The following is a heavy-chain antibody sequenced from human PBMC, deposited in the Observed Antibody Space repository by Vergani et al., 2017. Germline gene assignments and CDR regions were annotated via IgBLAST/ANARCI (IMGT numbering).Heavy chain of an antibody. Sequence: QVQLQESGPGLVKPSETLSLTCTVSGGSISSHYWSWIRQHPGKGLEWIGYIYYSGSTNYNPSIKSRVTISVDTSKNQFSLKLSSVTAADKAVYYCAWGLSTSCYGGCAFDIWGQGTMVTVSS. CDR3: AWGLSTSCYGGCAFDI. V-gene: IGHV4-59*11. CDR2: IYYSGST. D-gene: IGHD2-2*01. J-gene: IGHJ3*02. CDR1: GGSISSHY.